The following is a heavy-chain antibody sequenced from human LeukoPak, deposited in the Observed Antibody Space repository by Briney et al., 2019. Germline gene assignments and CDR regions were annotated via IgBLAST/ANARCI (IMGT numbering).Heavy chain of an antibody. Sequence: GASVKVSCKASNYTFTSYGFTWVRQAPGQGLEWMGWISAYNGNTNYAQKLQGRVTMTTDTSTGTAYMELRSLRSDDTAVYYCARRRRIVGATTNYYFDYWGQGTLVTVSS. V-gene: IGHV1-18*01. J-gene: IGHJ4*02. CDR1: NYTFTSYG. D-gene: IGHD1-26*01. CDR3: ARRRRIVGATTNYYFDY. CDR2: ISAYNGNT.